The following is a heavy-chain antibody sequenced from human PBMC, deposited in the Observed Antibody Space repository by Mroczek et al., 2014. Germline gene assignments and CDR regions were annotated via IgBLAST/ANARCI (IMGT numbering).Heavy chain of an antibody. CDR3: ARLHYDFWSGYYAD. D-gene: IGHD3-3*01. Sequence: KESGPGLVKPSETLSLTCTVSGGSISSSSYYWGWIRQPPGKGLEWIGSIYYSGSTYYNPSLKSRVTISVDTSKNQFSLKLSSVTAADTAVYYCARLHYDFWSGYYADWGQGTLVTVSS. J-gene: IGHJ4*02. CDR1: GGSISSSSYY. V-gene: IGHV4-39*01. CDR2: IYYSGST.